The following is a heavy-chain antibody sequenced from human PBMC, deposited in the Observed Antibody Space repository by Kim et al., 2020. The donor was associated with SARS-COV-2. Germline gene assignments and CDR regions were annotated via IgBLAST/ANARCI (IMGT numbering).Heavy chain of an antibody. V-gene: IGHV5-10-1*01. CDR3: ARRATMVRGVTRGFDP. Sequence: SFQGHVTISADKSISTAYLQWSSLKASDTAMYYCARRATMVRGVTRGFDPWGQGTLVTVSS. J-gene: IGHJ5*02. D-gene: IGHD3-10*01.